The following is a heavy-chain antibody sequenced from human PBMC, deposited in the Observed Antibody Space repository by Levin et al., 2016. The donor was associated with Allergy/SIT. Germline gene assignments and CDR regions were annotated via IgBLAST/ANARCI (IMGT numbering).Heavy chain of an antibody. CDR2: ISTDGRST. D-gene: IGHD4/OR15-4a*01. CDR3: ASLSVAVDYYAFDI. V-gene: IGHV3-74*01. Sequence: GGSLRLSCAASGFTFSSYAMHWVRQAPGKGLVWVSRISTDGRSTSYADSVKGRFTISRDNAKNTLYLQMNSLRGDDTAVYYCASLSVAVDYYAFDIWGRGTMVTVSS. CDR1: GFTFSSYA. J-gene: IGHJ3*02.